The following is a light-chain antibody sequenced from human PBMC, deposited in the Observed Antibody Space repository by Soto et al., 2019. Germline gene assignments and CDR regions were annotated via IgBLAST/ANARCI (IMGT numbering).Light chain of an antibody. J-gene: IGLJ3*02. CDR2: RNS. CDR3: QSYDSSLSGSV. Sequence: QSVLTQPPSVSGAPGQRVTISCTGSSSNIGAGYDVHWYQQLPGTAPKLLIYRNSNRPSGVPDRVSGSKSGTSASLAITGLQAADEADYYCQSYDSSLSGSVFGGGTKLTVL. CDR1: SSNIGAGYD. V-gene: IGLV1-40*01.